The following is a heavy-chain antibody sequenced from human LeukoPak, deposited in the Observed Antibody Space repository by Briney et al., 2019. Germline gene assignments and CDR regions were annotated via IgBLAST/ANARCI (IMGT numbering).Heavy chain of an antibody. CDR3: ARDPALGYYDRSGYYLYFDY. V-gene: IGHV1-69*04. D-gene: IGHD3-22*01. J-gene: IGHJ4*02. CDR2: IIPILGIA. Sequence: GASVKVSCKASGGTFSSYAISWVRQAPGQGLEWMGRIIPILGIANYAQKFQGRVTITADKSTSTAYMELSSLRSEDTAVYYCARDPALGYYDRSGYYLYFDYWGQGTLVTVSS. CDR1: GGTFSSYA.